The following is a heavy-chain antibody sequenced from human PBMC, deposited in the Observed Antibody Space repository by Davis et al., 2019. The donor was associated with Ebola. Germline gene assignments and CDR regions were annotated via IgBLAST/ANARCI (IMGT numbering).Heavy chain of an antibody. J-gene: IGHJ4*02. V-gene: IGHV5-51*01. CDR2: IYPGDSDA. Sequence: GESLKISCRVSGYSFTNYWIGWVRQMPGKGLECIGIIYPGDSDARYSPSFRGQVTISADKSVSSAFLQWSSLKASDTAIYYCARGTDGYNPGGYFDSWGQGTLVTVSS. D-gene: IGHD5-24*01. CDR1: GYSFTNYW. CDR3: ARGTDGYNPGGYFDS.